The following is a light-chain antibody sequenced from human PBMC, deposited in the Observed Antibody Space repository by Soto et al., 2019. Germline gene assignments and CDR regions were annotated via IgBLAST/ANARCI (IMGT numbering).Light chain of an antibody. Sequence: QSALTQPASVSGSPGQSITISCTGTSSDVGGYNFVSWYQQHPGKAPKLMLYNVYDRTSGISHRFSGSRSGNTSSLTISGLQAEDEAHYYCNSYTSSSTLVFGGGTKLTVL. J-gene: IGLJ2*01. V-gene: IGLV2-14*03. CDR2: NVY. CDR1: SSDVGGYNF. CDR3: NSYTSSSTLV.